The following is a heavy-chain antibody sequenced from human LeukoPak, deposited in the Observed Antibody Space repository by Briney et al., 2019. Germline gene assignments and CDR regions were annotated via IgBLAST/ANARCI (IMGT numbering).Heavy chain of an antibody. D-gene: IGHD3-10*01. CDR2: IKQDGSEK. J-gene: IGHJ6*02. Sequence: GGSLRLSCAASGFTFSSYSMNWVRQAPGKGLEWVANIKQDGSEKYYVDSVKGRFTISRDNAKNSLYLQMNSLRAEDTAVYYCARELMVRGVTAYYYYGMDVWGQGTTVTVSS. CDR3: ARELMVRGVTAYYYYGMDV. V-gene: IGHV3-7*01. CDR1: GFTFSSYS.